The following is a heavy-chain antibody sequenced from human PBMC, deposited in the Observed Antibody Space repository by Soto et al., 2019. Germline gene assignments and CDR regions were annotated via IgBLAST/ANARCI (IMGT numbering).Heavy chain of an antibody. Sequence: SVKVSCKASGGTFSSYAMSWVRQAPGEGLEWMGGIIPIFGTANYAQKFQGRVTITADESTSTAYMELSSLRSEDTAVYYCARGAWDDYSGTNYGMDVWGQGTTVTV. V-gene: IGHV1-69*13. CDR1: GGTFSSYA. CDR3: ARGAWDDYSGTNYGMDV. D-gene: IGHD4-4*01. J-gene: IGHJ6*02. CDR2: IIPIFGTA.